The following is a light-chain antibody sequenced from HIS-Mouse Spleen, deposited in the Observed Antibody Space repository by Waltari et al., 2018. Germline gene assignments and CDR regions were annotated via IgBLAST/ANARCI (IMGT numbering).Light chain of an antibody. V-gene: IGLV2-23*01. CDR3: CSYAGSSTVV. Sequence: QSALTQPASVSGSPGQSITISCTGTSSDVGSYNLVSWYHQHPGKAPELMIYEGSKRPSGVSNRFSGSKSGNTASLTISGLQAEDEADYYCCSYAGSSTVVFGGGTKLTVL. J-gene: IGLJ2*01. CDR1: SSDVGSYNL. CDR2: EGS.